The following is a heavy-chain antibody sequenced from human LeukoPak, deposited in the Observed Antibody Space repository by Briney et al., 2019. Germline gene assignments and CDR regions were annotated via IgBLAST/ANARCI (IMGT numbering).Heavy chain of an antibody. CDR3: ARDRRWELLRASAFDI. Sequence: GRSLRLSCAASGFTFRNYGMHWIRQAPGKGLEWVGVATIDERSVFCADSVQSRFIISRDNSKTTLYLQMNNLRPEDTALYYCARDRRWELLRASAFDIWGQGTMVTVSS. CDR2: ATIDERSV. J-gene: IGHJ3*02. CDR1: GFTFRNYG. D-gene: IGHD1-26*01. V-gene: IGHV3-30*03.